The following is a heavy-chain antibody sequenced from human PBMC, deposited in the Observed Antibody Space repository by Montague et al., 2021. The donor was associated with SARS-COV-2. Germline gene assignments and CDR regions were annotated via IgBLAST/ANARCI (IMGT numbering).Heavy chain of an antibody. D-gene: IGHD3-10*01. Sequence: SETLSLTCSVSGGSITSFSWSWIRQPPGKGLEWIGYISYSGSTDYSPSLESRVTISVDTSKNQFSLKLSSVTATDTAVYYCARPPGGVLWFGEFDYWGQGTLVTVSS. CDR2: ISYSGST. CDR3: ARPPGGVLWFGEFDY. CDR1: GGSITSFS. J-gene: IGHJ4*02. V-gene: IGHV4-59*08.